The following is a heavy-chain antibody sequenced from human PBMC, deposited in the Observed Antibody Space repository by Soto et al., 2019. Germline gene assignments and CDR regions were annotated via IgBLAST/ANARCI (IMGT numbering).Heavy chain of an antibody. V-gene: IGHV3-30*18. J-gene: IGHJ4*02. CDR2: ISYDGSNK. Sequence: GGSLRLSCAASGFTFSSYGMHWVRQAPGKGLEWVAVISYDGSNKYYADSVKGRFTISRDNSKNTLYLQMNSLRAEDTAVYYCAKARNGGNSVLVYWGQGTLVTSPQ. CDR1: GFTFSSYG. CDR3: AKARNGGNSVLVY. D-gene: IGHD2-21*02.